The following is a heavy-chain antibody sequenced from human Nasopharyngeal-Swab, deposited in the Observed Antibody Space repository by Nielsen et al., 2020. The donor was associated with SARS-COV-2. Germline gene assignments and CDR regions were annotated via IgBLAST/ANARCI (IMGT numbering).Heavy chain of an antibody. Sequence: GGSLSLSCASSGFTFRTYAMIWVRQAPGKGLEWVSSISASGQTTYYADSVKGRFSISRDNSKNTLYLRMTSLRAEDTAVYFCASRGPEGWPTDYWGQGVLVTVSS. CDR3: ASRGPEGWPTDY. V-gene: IGHV3-23*01. CDR2: ISASGQTT. J-gene: IGHJ4*02. CDR1: GFTFRTYA. D-gene: IGHD6-19*01.